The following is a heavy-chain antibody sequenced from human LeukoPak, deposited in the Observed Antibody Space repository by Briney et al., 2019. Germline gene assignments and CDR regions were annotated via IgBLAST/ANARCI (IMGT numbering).Heavy chain of an antibody. CDR2: IYTSGST. V-gene: IGHV4-61*02. CDR3: ARDVEDGIAAVSWFDP. J-gene: IGHJ5*02. CDR1: GGSISSGSYY. D-gene: IGHD6-13*01. Sequence: SETLSLTCTVSGGSISSGSYYWSWNRQPAGKGLEWIGRIYTSGSTNYNPSLKSRVTISVDTSKNQFSLKLSSVTAADTAVYYCARDVEDGIAAVSWFDPWGQGTLVTVSS.